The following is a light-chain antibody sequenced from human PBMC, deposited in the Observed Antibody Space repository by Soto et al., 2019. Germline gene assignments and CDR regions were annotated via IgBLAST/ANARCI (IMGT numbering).Light chain of an antibody. CDR1: QSVSSSY. J-gene: IGKJ5*01. V-gene: IGKV3-20*01. CDR3: QHYGVSPLVT. CDR2: GTS. Sequence: EIVLTQSPGTLSLSPGERATLSCRASQSVSSSYLAWYQQKPGQAPRLLIYGTSSRATGIPDRFSGSGSGTDFTLTISRLEPKDFAVYFCQHYGVSPLVTFGQGTRLEIK.